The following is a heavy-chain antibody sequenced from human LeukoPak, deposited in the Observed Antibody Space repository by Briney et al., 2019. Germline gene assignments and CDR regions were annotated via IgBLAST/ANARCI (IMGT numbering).Heavy chain of an antibody. V-gene: IGHV1-69*13. D-gene: IGHD4-11*01. J-gene: IGHJ5*02. CDR3: ARGVYSNNWFDP. CDR1: GGTFSSYA. CDR2: IIPIFGTA. Sequence: SVKVSCKASGGTFSSYAISWVRQAPGQGLEWMGGIIPIFGTANYAQKFQGRVTITADESTSTAYMELSSLRSEDTAVYYCARGVYSNNWFDPWGQGTLVTVSS.